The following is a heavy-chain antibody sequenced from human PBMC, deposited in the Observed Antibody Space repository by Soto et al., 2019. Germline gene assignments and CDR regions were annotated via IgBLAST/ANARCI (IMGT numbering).Heavy chain of an antibody. D-gene: IGHD5-18*01. Sequence: EVQLVESGGGLVQPGGSLRLSCAASGFTFTSYWMHWVRQAPGKGLVWVSRIKTDGSSTSYADSVRGRFTISRDNAMDTQYLQMNSLRDEDTAVYYCARGIRNYYGTDVWGQGTTVSVSS. CDR3: ARGIRNYYGTDV. J-gene: IGHJ6*02. CDR1: GFTFTSYW. CDR2: IKTDGSST. V-gene: IGHV3-74*01.